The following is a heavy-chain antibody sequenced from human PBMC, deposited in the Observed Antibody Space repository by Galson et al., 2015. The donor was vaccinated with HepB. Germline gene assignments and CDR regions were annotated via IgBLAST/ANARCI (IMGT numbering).Heavy chain of an antibody. V-gene: IGHV6-1*01. D-gene: IGHD3-22*01. CDR3: ARDLEHCYDSSGYYYVVDY. Sequence: CAISGDSVSSNSAAWNWIRQSPSRGLEWLGRTYYRSKWYNDYAVSVKSRITINPDTSKNQFSLQLNSVTPEDTAVYYCARDLEHCYDSSGYYYVVDYWGQGTLVTVSS. CDR1: GDSVSSNSAA. CDR2: TYYRSKWYN. J-gene: IGHJ4*02.